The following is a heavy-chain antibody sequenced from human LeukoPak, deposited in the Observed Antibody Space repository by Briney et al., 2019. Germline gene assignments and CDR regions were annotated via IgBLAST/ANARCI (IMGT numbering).Heavy chain of an antibody. CDR3: ARAAVAGTLDV. Sequence: SETLSLTCTVSGGSISSYYWCWIRRPPGEGLEWIGYIYYSGSTNYNPSLKSRVTMSVDTSKNQFSLKLSSVTAADTAVYYCARAAVAGTLDVWGKGTTVTISS. J-gene: IGHJ6*04. V-gene: IGHV4-59*01. CDR2: IYYSGST. D-gene: IGHD6-19*01. CDR1: GGSISSYY.